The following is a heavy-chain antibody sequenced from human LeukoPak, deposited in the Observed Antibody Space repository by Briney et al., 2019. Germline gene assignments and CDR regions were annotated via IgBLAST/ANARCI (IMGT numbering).Heavy chain of an antibody. CDR2: ISGSGGRT. D-gene: IGHD3-10*01. V-gene: IGHV3-23*01. Sequence: GGSLRLSCAASGFTFSSYGISWVRQAPGKGLEWVTGISGSGGRTYYADSVKGRFTISRDNSKNTLYLLMNSLRAEDTAVYYCAKYTFSYGSGTFAHWGQGTRVTVSS. CDR3: AKYTFSYGSGTFAH. J-gene: IGHJ5*02. CDR1: GFTFSSYG.